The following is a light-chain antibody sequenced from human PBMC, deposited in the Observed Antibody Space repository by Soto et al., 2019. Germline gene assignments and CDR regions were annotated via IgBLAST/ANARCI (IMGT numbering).Light chain of an antibody. V-gene: IGKV1-12*01. CDR2: TAS. J-gene: IGKJ1*01. Sequence: DIQMTQSPSSVSASVGDTVTITCRASQGISSWLAWYQQRPGKAPNLLIYTASSLQAGVPSRFSGSGSGTDFTLTITSLQPEDVANYYCQQANSFPWTFGQGTKVEIK. CDR1: QGISSW. CDR3: QQANSFPWT.